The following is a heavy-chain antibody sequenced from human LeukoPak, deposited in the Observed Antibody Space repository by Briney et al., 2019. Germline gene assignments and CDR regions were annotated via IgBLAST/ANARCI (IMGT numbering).Heavy chain of an antibody. Sequence: GASVKVSCKASGFTFTSSAVQWVRQARGQHLEWIGWIVVGSGNTNYAQKFQERVTITRDMSTSTAYMELSSLRSEDTAVYYCAAGWVTAATDAFDIWGQGTMVTVSS. D-gene: IGHD2-2*01. CDR3: AAGWVTAATDAFDI. V-gene: IGHV1-58*01. CDR1: GFTFTSSA. J-gene: IGHJ3*02. CDR2: IVVGSGNT.